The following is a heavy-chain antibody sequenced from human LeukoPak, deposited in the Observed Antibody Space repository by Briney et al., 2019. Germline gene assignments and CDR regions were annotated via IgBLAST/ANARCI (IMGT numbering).Heavy chain of an antibody. CDR3: ARFLTRFDP. V-gene: IGHV4-61*02. CDR1: GGSISSGSYY. D-gene: IGHD2/OR15-2a*01. Sequence: SQTLSLTCTVFGGSISSGSYYWSWIRQPAGKGLEWIGRIYTSGSTNYNPSLKSQVTISVDTSKNQCSLKLSSVTAADTAVYYCARFLTRFDPWGQGTLVTVSS. J-gene: IGHJ5*02. CDR2: IYTSGST.